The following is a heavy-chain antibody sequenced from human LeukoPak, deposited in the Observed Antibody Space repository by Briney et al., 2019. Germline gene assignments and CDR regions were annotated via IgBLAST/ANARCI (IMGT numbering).Heavy chain of an antibody. Sequence: PSQTLSLTCTVSGGSISSGGYYWSWIRQHPGKGLEWIGYIYYSGSTYYNPSLKSRVTISVDTSKNQFSLKLSSVTAADTAVYYCARGGGEDYYFDYWGHGTLVTVSS. D-gene: IGHD2-21*01. CDR3: ARGGGEDYYFDY. CDR1: GGSISSGGYY. CDR2: IYYSGST. J-gene: IGHJ4*01. V-gene: IGHV4-31*03.